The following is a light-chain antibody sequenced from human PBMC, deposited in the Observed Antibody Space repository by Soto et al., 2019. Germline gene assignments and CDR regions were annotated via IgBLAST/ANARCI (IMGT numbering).Light chain of an antibody. CDR2: SNS. Sequence: QSVLTQPPSASRTPGQTVIISCSGSSSNIGSNTVNWYQQLPGTAPKLLIFSNSQRPSGVPDRFSGSRSGTSASLPITGVQSEDEAHYYCAAWDDGLNALVFGGGTKLTVL. CDR1: SSNIGSNT. CDR3: AAWDDGLNALV. V-gene: IGLV1-44*01. J-gene: IGLJ2*01.